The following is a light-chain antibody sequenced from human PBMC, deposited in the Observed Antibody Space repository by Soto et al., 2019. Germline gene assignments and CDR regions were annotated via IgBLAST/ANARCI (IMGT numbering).Light chain of an antibody. CDR2: GAS. J-gene: IGKJ1*01. Sequence: EVAMTQSPATLSVSPGERATLSCRASQSVSGDLAWYQQKPGQAPRLLIYGASTRAAGIPARFSGSGSGTEFILTISSLQSEDFAVYFCQQYNDWPRTFGQGITVEIK. CDR3: QQYNDWPRT. V-gene: IGKV3-15*01. CDR1: QSVSGD.